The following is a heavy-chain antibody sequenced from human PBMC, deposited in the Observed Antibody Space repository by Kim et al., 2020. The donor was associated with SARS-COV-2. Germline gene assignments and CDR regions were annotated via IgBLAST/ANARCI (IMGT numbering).Heavy chain of an antibody. CDR1: GGSISSSSYY. Sequence: SETLSLTCTVSGGSISSSSYYWGWIRQPPGKGLEWIGSIYYSGSTYYNPSLKSRVTISVDTSKNQFSLKLSSVTAADTAVYYCARHLPATAFALDYWGQGTLVTVSS. D-gene: IGHD2-2*01. V-gene: IGHV4-39*01. J-gene: IGHJ4*02. CDR2: IYYSGST. CDR3: ARHLPATAFALDY.